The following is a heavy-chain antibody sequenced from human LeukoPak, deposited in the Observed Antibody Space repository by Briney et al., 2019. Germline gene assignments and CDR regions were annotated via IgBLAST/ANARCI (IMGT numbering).Heavy chain of an antibody. CDR1: GYTFTGYY. CDR2: INPNSGGT. Sequence: GASVKVSCKASGYTFTGYYMHWVRQAPGQGLEWMGWINPNSGGTNYAQKFQGRVTMTRDTFISTAYMELSRLRSDDTAVYYCARDPRYSYGNFDYWGQGTLVTVSS. CDR3: ARDPRYSYGNFDY. J-gene: IGHJ4*02. V-gene: IGHV1-2*02. D-gene: IGHD5-18*01.